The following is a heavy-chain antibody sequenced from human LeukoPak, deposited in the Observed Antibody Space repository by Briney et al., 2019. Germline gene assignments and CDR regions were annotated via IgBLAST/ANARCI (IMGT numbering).Heavy chain of an antibody. CDR2: IRSKTYGGTP. D-gene: IGHD6-13*01. J-gene: IGHJ4*02. CDR1: GFTFGDYA. CDR3: TRNGGWYADY. Sequence: GGSLRLSCTASGFTFGDYAMSWFRQAPGKGLEWVGFIRSKTYGGTPEYAASVKGRFTISRDDSKSIAYLQMSSLKIEDTVVYYCTRNGGWYADYWGQGTLVTVSS. V-gene: IGHV3-49*03.